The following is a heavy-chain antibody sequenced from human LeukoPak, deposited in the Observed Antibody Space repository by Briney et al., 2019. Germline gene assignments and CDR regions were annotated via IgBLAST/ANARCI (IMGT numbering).Heavy chain of an antibody. CDR2: ISSSDNTI. V-gene: IGHV3-48*01. CDR3: VKDGHGGSPRFQY. CDR1: AFTFSSYS. D-gene: IGHD3/OR15-3a*01. Sequence: GGSLRLSCAGSAFTFSSYSMNWVRQTPGKGLKWVSFISSSDNTIYYADSVKGRFTISRDNAENSLFLQMHSLRAEDTAVYYCVKDGHGGSPRFQYWGQGTLVTVSS. J-gene: IGHJ4*02.